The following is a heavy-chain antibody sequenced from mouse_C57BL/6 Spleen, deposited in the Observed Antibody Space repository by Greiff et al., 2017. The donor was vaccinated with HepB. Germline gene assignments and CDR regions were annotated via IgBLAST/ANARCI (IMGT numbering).Heavy chain of an antibody. J-gene: IGHJ2*01. CDR3: ARTERYFDY. CDR1: GYTFTSYW. V-gene: IGHV1-50*01. CDR2: IDPSDSYT. Sequence: VQRQQSGAELVKPGASVKLSCKASGYTFTSYWMQWVKQRPGQGLEWIGEIDPSDSYTNYNQKFKGKATLTVDTSSSTAYMQLSSLTSEDSAVYYCARTERYFDYWGQGTTLTVSS.